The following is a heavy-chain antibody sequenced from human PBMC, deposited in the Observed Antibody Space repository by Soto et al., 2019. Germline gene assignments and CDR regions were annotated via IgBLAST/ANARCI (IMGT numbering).Heavy chain of an antibody. D-gene: IGHD3-22*01. Sequence: VGSLRLSCAASGFSFSRYGIHWVRQAPGKGLEWVAVISYDESTTFYADSVKGRFTISRDNSKNTLFLQMNSLRPEDTAVYYCSKAMIGSYDSDAFDVWGQGTMVTVSS. CDR3: SKAMIGSYDSDAFDV. CDR2: ISYDESTT. CDR1: GFSFSRYG. J-gene: IGHJ3*01. V-gene: IGHV3-30*18.